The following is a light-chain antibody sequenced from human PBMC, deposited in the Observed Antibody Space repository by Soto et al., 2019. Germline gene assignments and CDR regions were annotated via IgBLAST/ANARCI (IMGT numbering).Light chain of an antibody. J-gene: IGKJ1*01. V-gene: IGKV1-5*01. CDR2: DAS. Sequence: IQVTQSPSTLSASGGDRVTITCRASQSISSWLAWYQQKPGKAPKLLIYDASSLESGVPSRFSGSGSGTEFTLTISSLQPDDFATYYCQQYNSYWTFGQGTKVDIK. CDR3: QQYNSYWT. CDR1: QSISSW.